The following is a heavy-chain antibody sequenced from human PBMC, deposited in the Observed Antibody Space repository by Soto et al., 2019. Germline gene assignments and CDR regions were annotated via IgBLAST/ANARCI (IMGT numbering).Heavy chain of an antibody. CDR1: GGSISSSSYY. D-gene: IGHD2-15*01. V-gene: IGHV4-39*01. Sequence: PSETLSLTCTVSGGSISSSSYYWGRIRQPPGKGLEWIGSIYYSGSTYYNPSLKSRVTISVDTSKNQFSLKLSSVTAADTAVYYCARQRAIVVVAATSYYYYYMDVWGKGTSVTVSS. CDR3: ARQRAIVVVAATSYYYYYMDV. J-gene: IGHJ6*03. CDR2: IYYSGST.